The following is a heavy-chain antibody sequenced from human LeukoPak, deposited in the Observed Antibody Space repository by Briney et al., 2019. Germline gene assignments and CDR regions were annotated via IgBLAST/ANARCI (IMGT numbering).Heavy chain of an antibody. CDR1: GGTFSSYA. CDR3: ARDQAVPRAFDI. Sequence: ASVTVSCKASGGTFSSYAISWVRQAPGQGLEWMGGINAGNGNTKYSQKFQGRVTITRDTSASTAYMELSSLRSEDTAVYYCARDQAVPRAFDIWGQGTMVTVSS. D-gene: IGHD6-19*01. J-gene: IGHJ3*02. CDR2: INAGNGNT. V-gene: IGHV1-3*01.